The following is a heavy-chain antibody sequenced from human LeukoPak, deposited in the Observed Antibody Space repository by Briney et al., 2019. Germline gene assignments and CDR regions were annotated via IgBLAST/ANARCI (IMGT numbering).Heavy chain of an antibody. J-gene: IGHJ4*01. Sequence: PGRSLRLSCAASGFTFSSYAMHWVRQAPGKGLEWVAVISYDGSNKYYADSVKGRFTISRDNSKNTLYLQVNSLRAEDTAVYYCAKLLRDVTIYDFWGHGDLVTVSS. CDR1: GFTFSSYA. D-gene: IGHD5-24*01. CDR2: ISYDGSNK. CDR3: AKLLRDVTIYDF. V-gene: IGHV3-30*18.